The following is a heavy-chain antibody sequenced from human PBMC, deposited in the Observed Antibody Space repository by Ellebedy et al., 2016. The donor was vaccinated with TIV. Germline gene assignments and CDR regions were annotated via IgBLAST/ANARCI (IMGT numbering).Heavy chain of an antibody. CDR2: IPDSGGT. J-gene: IGHJ4*02. Sequence: MPSEILSLTCTVSGDSVSSAFHYWSWIRQPPGKGLEYIGFIPDSGGTDDNPSLRSRVTMSIDTSKNQFSLKLSSVTAADAAVYYCARGQRWAGGWPYFDYWGQGALVTVSS. D-gene: IGHD6-19*01. CDR1: GDSVSSAFHY. V-gene: IGHV4-61*01. CDR3: ARGQRWAGGWPYFDY.